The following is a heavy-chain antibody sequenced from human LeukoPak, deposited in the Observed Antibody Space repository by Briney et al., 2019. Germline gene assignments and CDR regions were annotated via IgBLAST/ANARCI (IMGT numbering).Heavy chain of an antibody. J-gene: IGHJ4*02. V-gene: IGHV3-23*01. D-gene: IGHD3-10*01. Sequence: SGGSLRLSCAASGFTFNTYGMIWVRQAPGEGLEWVSGISGSGGATYYADSVKGRFTISRDDPHNTLYLQMNSLRAEDTAVYFCARGGVDYYGSGTYYLMYYFDYWGQGTLVTVSS. CDR1: GFTFNTYG. CDR2: ISGSGGAT. CDR3: ARGGVDYYGSGTYYLMYYFDY.